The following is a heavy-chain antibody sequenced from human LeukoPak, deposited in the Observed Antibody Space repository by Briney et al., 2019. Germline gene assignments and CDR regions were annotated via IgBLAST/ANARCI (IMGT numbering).Heavy chain of an antibody. CDR2: IFCSRGT. J-gene: IGHJ4*02. CDR3: ARHVDY. Sequence: PSETLSLTCSVSGTSISSYYWSWIRQPPGKGVEWLGCIFCSRGTNHNPSLKSRITISVDTSKNQFSLKLSSVTAAGTAVYYCARHVDYWGQGTLVTVSS. CDR1: GTSISSYY. V-gene: IGHV4-59*08.